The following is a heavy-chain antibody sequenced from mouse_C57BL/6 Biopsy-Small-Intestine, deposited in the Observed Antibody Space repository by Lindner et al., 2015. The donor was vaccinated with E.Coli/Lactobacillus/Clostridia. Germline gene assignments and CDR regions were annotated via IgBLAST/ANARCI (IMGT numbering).Heavy chain of an antibody. CDR2: ITPHSGGT. CDR3: AKDRTSNWYTSFDY. D-gene: IGHD4-1*02. V-gene: IGHV1-84*02. Sequence: SVKVSCKASGYTVTDYFIRWVRQAPGQGLESMGWITPHSGGTNYAQKFRGRVTMTWDSSISTAYMELISLTSDDTAVYFCAKDRTSNWYTSFDYWGQGTLVTVSS. CDR1: GYTVTDYF. J-gene: IGHJ4*01.